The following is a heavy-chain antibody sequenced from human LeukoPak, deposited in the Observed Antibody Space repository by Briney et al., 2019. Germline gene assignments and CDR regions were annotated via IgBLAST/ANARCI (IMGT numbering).Heavy chain of an antibody. CDR1: GFTFSSYE. D-gene: IGHD3-10*02. V-gene: IGHV3-48*03. CDR3: AELGITMIGGV. Sequence: GGSLRLPCAASGFTFSSYEMNWVRQAPGKGLEWVSYISSSGSTIYYADSVKGRFTISRDNAKNSLYLQMNSLRAEDTAVYYCAELGITMIGGVWGKGTTVTISS. J-gene: IGHJ6*04. CDR2: ISSSGSTI.